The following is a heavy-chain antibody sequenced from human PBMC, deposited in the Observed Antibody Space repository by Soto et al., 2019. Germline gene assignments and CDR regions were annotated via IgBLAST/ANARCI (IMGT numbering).Heavy chain of an antibody. CDR1: GGTFSTYA. CDR3: ASGIQLWLRRINNGYSG. CDR2: IIPMFGTA. Sequence: QVQLVQSGAEVKKPESSVKVSCKAPGGTFSTYAISWVRQAPGQGLEWMGGIIPMFGTANYAQRFQDRVTITGDEATNTGYVELSSLRSDDTAVYFCASGIQLWLRRINNGYSGWGQGTLVTVSS. D-gene: IGHD5-18*01. J-gene: IGHJ4*02. V-gene: IGHV1-69*12.